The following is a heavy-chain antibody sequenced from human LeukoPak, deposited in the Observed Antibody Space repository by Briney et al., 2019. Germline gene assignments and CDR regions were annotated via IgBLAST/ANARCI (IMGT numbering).Heavy chain of an antibody. D-gene: IGHD2-21*02. J-gene: IGHJ4*02. Sequence: GASVTVSCKASGYSFTSYGVSWVRQAPGQGLEWMGWISPYNGNTNYAQKFKGRVTMTTDTSTSTAYMELRSLRSDDTAVYYCARDRVVTAIPQSDYWGQGTLVTVSS. CDR3: ARDRVVTAIPQSDY. V-gene: IGHV1-18*01. CDR1: GYSFTSYG. CDR2: ISPYNGNT.